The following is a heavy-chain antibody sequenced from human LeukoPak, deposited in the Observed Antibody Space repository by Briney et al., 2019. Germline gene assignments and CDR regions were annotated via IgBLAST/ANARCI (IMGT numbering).Heavy chain of an antibody. CDR1: GYTFTSYG. Sequence: GASVKVSCKASGYTFTSYGIIWLRQAPGQGLEWMGWISAYNGKTNYAQKLQGRVTMTTDTSTSTAYMELRSLRSDDTAVYYCARDYPGDTAMVYNWFDPWGQGTLVTVSS. V-gene: IGHV1-18*01. D-gene: IGHD5-18*01. CDR2: ISAYNGKT. CDR3: ARDYPGDTAMVYNWFDP. J-gene: IGHJ5*02.